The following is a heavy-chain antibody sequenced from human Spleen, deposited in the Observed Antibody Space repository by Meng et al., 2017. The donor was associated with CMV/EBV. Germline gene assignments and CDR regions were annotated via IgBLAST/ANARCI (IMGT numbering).Heavy chain of an antibody. D-gene: IGHD2-2*01. Sequence: SCAASGFTFSSYAMHWVRQAPGKGLEWVAVISYDGSNKYYADSVKGRFTISRDNSKNTLYLQMNSLRAEDTAVYYCAKDCSSTSCYFDYWGQGTLVTVSS. CDR2: ISYDGSNK. J-gene: IGHJ4*02. CDR1: GFTFSSYA. V-gene: IGHV3-30-3*01. CDR3: AKDCSSTSCYFDY.